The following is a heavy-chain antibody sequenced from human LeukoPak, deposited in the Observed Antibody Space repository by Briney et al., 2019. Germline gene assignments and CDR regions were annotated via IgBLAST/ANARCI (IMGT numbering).Heavy chain of an antibody. Sequence: GGSLRPSCAASGFTFSDAWMSWGRQAPGRGLGWLGRNKSKTEGGTTQYAAPVKGRFTISSDDSKETVYLQMNSLTAEDTAVYYCTRVGTTWFHSWGQGTLVIVSS. CDR1: GFTFSDAW. CDR2: NKSKTEGGTT. V-gene: IGHV3-15*01. CDR3: TRVGTTWFHS. D-gene: IGHD1-26*01. J-gene: IGHJ5*01.